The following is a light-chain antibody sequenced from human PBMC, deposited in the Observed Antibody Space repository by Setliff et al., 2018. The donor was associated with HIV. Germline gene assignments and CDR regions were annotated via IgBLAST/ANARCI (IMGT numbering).Light chain of an antibody. CDR3: CSYVSGDTWM. J-gene: IGLJ3*02. CDR2: DVN. Sequence: QSALTQPASVSGSPGQSITISCTGSATDVGNYESVSWYQHHPGEVPKLIIYDVNKRPSGISNRFSGSKTGNPASLTISGLHTEDEADYYCCSYVSGDTWMFGGGTKGTVL. CDR1: ATDVGNYES. V-gene: IGLV2-23*02.